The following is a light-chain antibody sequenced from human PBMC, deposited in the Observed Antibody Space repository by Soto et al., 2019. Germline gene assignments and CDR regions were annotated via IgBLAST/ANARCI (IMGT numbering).Light chain of an antibody. CDR2: AVT. CDR3: SSDTSSSTL. Sequence: QSALTQPASVSGSPGQSITISGTGTSSDVGGYNYVSWYQQHPGKAPKLMIYAVTDRPSGVSSRFSGSKSGNTASLTISGLQAEDEADYYCSSDTSSSTLFGTGTKVTVL. J-gene: IGLJ1*01. V-gene: IGLV2-14*01. CDR1: SSDVGGYNY.